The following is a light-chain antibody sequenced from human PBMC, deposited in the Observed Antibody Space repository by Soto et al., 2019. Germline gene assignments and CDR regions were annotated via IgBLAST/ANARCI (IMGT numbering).Light chain of an antibody. CDR2: ASS. CDR1: QSISTF. V-gene: IGKV1-39*01. CDR3: QQTYSNRLS. J-gene: IGKJ4*01. Sequence: DVHMTQSPSSLSASVGYRVTITCRASQSISTFVNWYQQKGGKAPKLLIHASSTLQSGVPSRFSGTGSGTDFTLTISDLPPEDCATYYCQQTYSNRLSFGGGTKVDIK.